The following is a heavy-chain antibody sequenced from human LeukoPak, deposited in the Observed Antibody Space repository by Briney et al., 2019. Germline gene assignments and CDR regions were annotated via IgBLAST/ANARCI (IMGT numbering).Heavy chain of an antibody. CDR3: ARLAGGYYYDSSGYSAFDI. J-gene: IGHJ3*02. CDR2: IYPGDSDT. D-gene: IGHD3-22*01. CDR1: GYSFTSYW. V-gene: IGHV5-51*01. Sequence: GESLQISCKGSGYSFTSYWIGWVRQMPGKGLEWMGIIYPGDSDTRYSPSFQGQVTISADKSISTAYLQWSSLKASDTAMYYCARLAGGYYYDSSGYSAFDIWGQGTMVTVSS.